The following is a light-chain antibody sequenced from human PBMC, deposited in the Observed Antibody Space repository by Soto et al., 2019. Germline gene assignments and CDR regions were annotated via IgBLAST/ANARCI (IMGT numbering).Light chain of an antibody. Sequence: DIQMTQSPSSLSASIGDRVTITCRASQNISIYLHWYQQKPGQAPKFLIYASSNLQSGVPSRFSGSGSGTDFTLTISSLQPEDFATYYCQQSYITLYTFGQGTKLEIK. CDR2: ASS. CDR1: QNISIY. J-gene: IGKJ2*01. CDR3: QQSYITLYT. V-gene: IGKV1-39*01.